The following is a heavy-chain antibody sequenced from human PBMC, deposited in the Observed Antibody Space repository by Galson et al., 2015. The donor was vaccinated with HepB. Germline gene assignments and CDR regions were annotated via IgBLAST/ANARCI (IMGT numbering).Heavy chain of an antibody. CDR3: AGNLGVTLGTDRDY. V-gene: IGHV4-59*01. D-gene: IGHD4-23*01. Sequence: SETLSLTCTVSGDSITSSYWSWIRQPPGKGLEWIGYIYYTGDTSYNPSLSSRVTISIDTSKKQFSLRLTSVTAADTAVYYCAGNLGVTLGTDRDYWGQGTLVTVSS. CDR2: IYYTGDT. J-gene: IGHJ4*02. CDR1: GDSITSSY.